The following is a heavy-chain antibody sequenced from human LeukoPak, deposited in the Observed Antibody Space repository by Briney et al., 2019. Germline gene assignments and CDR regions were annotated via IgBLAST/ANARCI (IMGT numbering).Heavy chain of an antibody. CDR2: ISYDGSNK. CDR3: ARNPYDSSGYYLNYFDY. CDR1: GFTFSSYA. D-gene: IGHD3-22*01. V-gene: IGHV3-30-3*01. Sequence: GGSLRLSCAASGFTFSSYAMHWVRQAPGKGLEMVAVISYDGSNKYYADSVKGRFTISRDNSKNTLYLQMNSLRAEDTAVYYCARNPYDSSGYYLNYFDYWGQGTLVTVSS. J-gene: IGHJ4*02.